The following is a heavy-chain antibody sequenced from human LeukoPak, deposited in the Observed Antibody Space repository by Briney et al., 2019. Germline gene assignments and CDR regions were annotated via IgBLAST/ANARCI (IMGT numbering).Heavy chain of an antibody. V-gene: IGHV4-30-4*01. D-gene: IGHD3-10*01. Sequence: SETLSLTCTVSGGSISSGDYYWSWIRQPPGKGLEWIGYIYYSGSTYYNPSLKSRVTISVDTSKNQFSLKLSSVTAADTAVYYCARSSGAENRFDPWGQGTLVTVSS. CDR2: IYYSGST. CDR1: GGSISSGDYY. CDR3: ARSSGAENRFDP. J-gene: IGHJ5*02.